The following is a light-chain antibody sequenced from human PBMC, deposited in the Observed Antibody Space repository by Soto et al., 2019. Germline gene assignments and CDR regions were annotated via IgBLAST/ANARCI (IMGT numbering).Light chain of an antibody. V-gene: IGKV3-20*01. CDR1: QSVSSTF. J-gene: IGKJ1*01. Sequence: ENVLRQSPGSMSLSPGERATLSCRASQSVSSTFFAWYQQRPGQAPRLLMYGASSRATGIPERFSGSGSGTDFTLTISRLEPEDFAVYYCQQFDSSVTFGQGTKVEIK. CDR2: GAS. CDR3: QQFDSSVT.